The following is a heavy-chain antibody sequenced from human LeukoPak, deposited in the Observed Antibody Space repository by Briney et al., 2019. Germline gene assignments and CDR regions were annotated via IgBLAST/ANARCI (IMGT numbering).Heavy chain of an antibody. D-gene: IGHD2-15*01. CDR1: RFTFSNYW. Sequence: GGSLILSCAASRFTFSNYWMIWVRQAPGKGLEWVAIIKEDGSEKYYVGSVKGRFTISRDNAKNSLYLQMNSLRDEDTAVYYCGRQYCSGGSCYSAFDVWGQGTMVTVSS. J-gene: IGHJ3*01. CDR2: IKEDGSEK. CDR3: GRQYCSGGSCYSAFDV. V-gene: IGHV3-7*04.